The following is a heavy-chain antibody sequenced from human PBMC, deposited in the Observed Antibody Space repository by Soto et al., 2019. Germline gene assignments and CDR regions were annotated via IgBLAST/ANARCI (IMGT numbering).Heavy chain of an antibody. CDR2: IDPSDSYT. D-gene: IGHD6-13*01. CDR3: ARLLRTAAGNYYYYGMDV. V-gene: IGHV5-10-1*01. J-gene: IGHJ6*02. Sequence: GESLKISCKGSGYSFTSYWISWVRQMPGKGLEWMGRIDPSDSYTNYSPSFQGHVTISADKSISTACLQWSSLKASDTAMYYCARLLRTAAGNYYYYGMDVWGQGTTVTVSS. CDR1: GYSFTSYW.